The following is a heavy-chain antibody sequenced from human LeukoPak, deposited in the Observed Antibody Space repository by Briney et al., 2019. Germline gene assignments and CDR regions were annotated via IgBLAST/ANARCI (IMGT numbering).Heavy chain of an antibody. CDR1: GFTVTSYG. J-gene: IGHJ4*02. D-gene: IGHD2-21*02. V-gene: IGHV3-23*01. CDR3: AREMGSGGDCS. Sequence: GGSLRLSCAASGFTVTSYGMTWVRQAPGKGLEWVSSFSGTDGGTYYADSVKGRFTISRDNSKNTLYLQMNSLRAEDTAVYYCAREMGSGGDCSWGQGTLVTVSS. CDR2: FSGTDGGT.